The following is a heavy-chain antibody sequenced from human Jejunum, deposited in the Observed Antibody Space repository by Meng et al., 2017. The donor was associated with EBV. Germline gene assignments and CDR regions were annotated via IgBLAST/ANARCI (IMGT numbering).Heavy chain of an antibody. CDR1: SGSISSSNW. D-gene: IGHD1-26*01. Sequence: QLQLPESGPGLVKPSXXLSLTCVVSSGSISSSNWWSWVRQPPGKGLEWIGEISQGGTTYYDPSLESRVTMFVDKVKNQLSLRVSSVTAADTAVYYCASHLTMSGTRGFDYWGQGTLVTVSS. CDR3: ASHLTMSGTRGFDY. CDR2: ISQGGTT. J-gene: IGHJ4*02. V-gene: IGHV4/OR15-8*01.